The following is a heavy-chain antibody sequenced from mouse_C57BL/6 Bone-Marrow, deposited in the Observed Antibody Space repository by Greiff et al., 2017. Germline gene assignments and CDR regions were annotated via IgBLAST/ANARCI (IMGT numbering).Heavy chain of an antibody. CDR3: ARSSYYYGSLFAY. CDR2: ISDGGSYT. V-gene: IGHV5-4*01. CDR1: GFTFSSYA. Sequence: EVQLVESGGGLVKPGGSLKLSCAASGFTFSSYAMSWVRQTPEKRPEWVATISDGGSYTYYPDNVKGRFTISRDNAKNNLYLQMSHLKSEDTAMYYCARSSYYYGSLFAYWGQGTLVTVSA. J-gene: IGHJ3*01. D-gene: IGHD1-1*01.